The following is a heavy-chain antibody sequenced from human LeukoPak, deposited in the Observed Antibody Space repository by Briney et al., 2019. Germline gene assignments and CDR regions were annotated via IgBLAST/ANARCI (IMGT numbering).Heavy chain of an antibody. CDR2: IYYSGST. V-gene: IGHV4-39*07. CDR3: ARDHQDYYDSSGYYYGY. D-gene: IGHD3-22*01. CDR1: GGSISSSSYY. Sequence: SETLSLTCTVSGGSISSSSYYWGWIRQPPGKGLEWIGSIYYSGSTYYNPSLKSRVTISVDTSKNQFSLKLSSVTAADTAVYYCARDHQDYYDSSGYYYGYWGQGTLVTVSS. J-gene: IGHJ4*02.